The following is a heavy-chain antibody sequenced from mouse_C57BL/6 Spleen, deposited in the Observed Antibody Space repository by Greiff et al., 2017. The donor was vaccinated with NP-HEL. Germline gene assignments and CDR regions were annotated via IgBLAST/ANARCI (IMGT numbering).Heavy chain of an antibody. CDR3: ARRDDYSNYDYFDY. V-gene: IGHV1-55*01. D-gene: IGHD2-5*01. J-gene: IGHJ2*01. CDR1: GYTFTSYW. Sequence: QVQLQQPGAELVKPGASVKMSCKASGYTFTSYWITWVKQRPGQGLEWIGDIYHGSGSTNYNEKFKSKATLTVDTSSSTAYMQLSSLTSEDSAVYYCARRDDYSNYDYFDYWGQGTTLTVSS. CDR2: IYHGSGST.